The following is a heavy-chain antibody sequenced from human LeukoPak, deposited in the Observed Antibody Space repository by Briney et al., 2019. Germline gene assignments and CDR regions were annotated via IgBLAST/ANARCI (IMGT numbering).Heavy chain of an antibody. J-gene: IGHJ4*02. CDR1: GGSISSGDYY. CDR2: IYYSGST. V-gene: IGHV4-30-4*01. D-gene: IGHD3-22*01. Sequence: SETLSLTCTVSGGSISSGDYYWSWIRQPPGKGLEWIGYIYYSGSTYYNPSLKSRVTISVDTSKHQFSLKLSSVTAADTAVYYCARAPRYDSSGYNFDYWGQGTLVTVSS. CDR3: ARAPRYDSSGYNFDY.